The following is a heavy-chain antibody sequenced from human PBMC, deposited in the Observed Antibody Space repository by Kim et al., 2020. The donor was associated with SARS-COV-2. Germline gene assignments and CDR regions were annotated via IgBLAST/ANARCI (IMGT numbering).Heavy chain of an antibody. CDR1: GFTFSSYA. J-gene: IGHJ6*02. V-gene: IGHV3-30*04. CDR2: ISYDGSNK. Sequence: GVSLRLSCAASGFTFSSYAMHWVRQAPGKGLEWVAVISYDGSNKYYADSVKGRFTISRDNSKNTLYLQMNSLRAEDTAVYYCAREGEYYYGMDVWGQGTTVTVSS. CDR3: AREGEYYYGMDV. D-gene: IGHD3-16*01.